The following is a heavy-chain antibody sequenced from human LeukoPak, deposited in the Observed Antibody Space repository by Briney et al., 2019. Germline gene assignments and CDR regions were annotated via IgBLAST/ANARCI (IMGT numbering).Heavy chain of an antibody. V-gene: IGHV3-11*01. CDR3: ARSYDSSGYYPGYFDY. D-gene: IGHD3-22*01. Sequence: GGSLRLSCAASGFTFSDYYMSWIRQAPGKGLEWVSYISSSGSTIYYADSVKGRFTISTDNAKNSLYLQMNSLRAEDTAVYYCARSYDSSGYYPGYFDYWGQGTLVTVSS. CDR2: ISSSGSTI. CDR1: GFTFSDYY. J-gene: IGHJ4*02.